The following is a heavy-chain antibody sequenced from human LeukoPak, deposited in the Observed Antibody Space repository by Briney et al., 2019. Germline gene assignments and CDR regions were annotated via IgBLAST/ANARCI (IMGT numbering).Heavy chain of an antibody. D-gene: IGHD3-3*01. CDR1: GGSFSGYY. CDR3: ARARDFWSGYYGYFDY. CDR2: INHSGST. J-gene: IGHJ4*02. V-gene: IGHV4-34*01. Sequence: PSETLSLTCAVYGGSFSGYYWSWIRQPPGKGLEWIGEINHSGSTNYNPSLKSRVTISVDTSENQFSLKLSSVTAADTAVYYCARARDFWSGYYGYFDYWGQGTLVTVSS.